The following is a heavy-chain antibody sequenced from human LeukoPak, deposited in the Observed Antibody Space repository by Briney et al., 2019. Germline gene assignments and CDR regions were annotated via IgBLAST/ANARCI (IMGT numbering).Heavy chain of an antibody. D-gene: IGHD1-1*01. J-gene: IGHJ3*02. CDR3: ARDRQLERRYYAFDI. CDR1: VYTFTGYY. Sequence: ASVNVSCKASVYTFTGYYMHWVRQAPGQGLEWMGWINPNSGGTNYAQKFQGRVTMTRDTSISTAYMELSRLRSDDTAVYYCARDRQLERRYYAFDIWGQGTMVTVSS. CDR2: INPNSGGT. V-gene: IGHV1-2*02.